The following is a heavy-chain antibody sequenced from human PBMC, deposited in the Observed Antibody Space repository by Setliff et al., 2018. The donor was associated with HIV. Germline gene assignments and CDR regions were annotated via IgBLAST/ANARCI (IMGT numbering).Heavy chain of an antibody. D-gene: IGHD2-2*01. J-gene: IGHJ3*02. Sequence: GASVKVSCKASGYTFISYGISWVRQAPGQGLEWMGWISAYNGNTNYAQKLQGRVTMTTDTSTGTAYMELRSLRSEDTAVYYCARGVPADAYAFDIWGQGTLVTVSS. CDR3: ARGVPADAYAFDI. CDR1: GYTFISYG. CDR2: ISAYNGNT. V-gene: IGHV1-18*01.